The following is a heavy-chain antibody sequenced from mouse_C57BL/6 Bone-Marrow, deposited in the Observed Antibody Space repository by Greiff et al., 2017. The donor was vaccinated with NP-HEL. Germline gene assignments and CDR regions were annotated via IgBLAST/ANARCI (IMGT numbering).Heavy chain of an antibody. V-gene: IGHV1-9*01. CDR3: ARRGYYGSSFPYWYFDV. CDR1: GYTFTGYW. Sequence: QVQLQQSGAELMKPGASVKLSCKATGYTFTGYWIEWVKQRPGHGLEWIGEILPGSGRTNYNEKFKGKATFTADTSSNTAYMQLSSLTTEDSAIYYCARRGYYGSSFPYWYFDVWGTGTTVTVSS. D-gene: IGHD1-1*01. CDR2: ILPGSGRT. J-gene: IGHJ1*03.